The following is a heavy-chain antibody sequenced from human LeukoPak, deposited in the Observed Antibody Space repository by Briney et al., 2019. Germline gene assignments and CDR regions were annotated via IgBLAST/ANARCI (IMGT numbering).Heavy chain of an antibody. D-gene: IGHD2-2*01. V-gene: IGHV4-30-2*01. CDR2: ISHSGSS. CDR3: ARYSTTWSYWYFDL. CDR1: GGSDSSGAYS. Sequence: SQTLSLTCAVSGGSDSSGAYSWSWIRQPPGKGLEWIGHISHSGSSYYKPSLKSRVTISVDRSRDQFSLKLTSVTAADTAVYFCARYSTTWSYWYFDLWGRGTLVTVSS. J-gene: IGHJ2*01.